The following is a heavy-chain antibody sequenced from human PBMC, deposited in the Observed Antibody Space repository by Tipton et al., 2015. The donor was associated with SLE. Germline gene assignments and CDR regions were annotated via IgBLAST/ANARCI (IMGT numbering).Heavy chain of an antibody. D-gene: IGHD2-2*01. CDR1: GGSVSSNS. CDR2: FSYTGSS. CDR3: ASGGTPAIMAV. J-gene: IGHJ6*04. V-gene: IGHV4-59*02. Sequence: GLVKPSETLSLTCTVSGGSVSSNSWTWIRQPPGKELQWIGYFSYTGSSNYNPSLKSRVSMSVDVPKHQFSLKLSSGTAADTAVYYCASGGTPAIMAVWGEGTTVTFTT.